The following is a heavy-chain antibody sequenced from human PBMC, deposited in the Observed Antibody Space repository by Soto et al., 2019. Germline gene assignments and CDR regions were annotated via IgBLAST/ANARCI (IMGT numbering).Heavy chain of an antibody. V-gene: IGHV3-9*01. CDR3: AKDNLPIPGTNWFDP. CDR2: ISWNSGSI. CDR1: GFTFDDYA. Sequence: EVQLVESGGGLVQPGRSLRLSCAASGFTFDDYAMHWVRQAPGKGLEWVSGISWNSGSIGYADSVKGRFTISRDNAKNSLYLQMTSLRAEDTALYYCAKDNLPIPGTNWFDPWGQGTLVTVSS. D-gene: IGHD1-20*01. J-gene: IGHJ5*02.